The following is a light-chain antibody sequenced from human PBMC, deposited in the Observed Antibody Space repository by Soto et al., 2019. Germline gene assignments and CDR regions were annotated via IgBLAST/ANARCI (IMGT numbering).Light chain of an antibody. CDR2: DAS. J-gene: IGKJ1*01. CDR3: QQRSNWPVT. Sequence: EIVSTQSPATLSLSPGERATLSCRASQSVSSYLAWYQQKPGQAPRLLIYDASSRATGIPARFSGSGSGTDFTLTISSLEPEDFAVYYCQQRSNWPVTFGQGTKVEIK. CDR1: QSVSSY. V-gene: IGKV3-11*01.